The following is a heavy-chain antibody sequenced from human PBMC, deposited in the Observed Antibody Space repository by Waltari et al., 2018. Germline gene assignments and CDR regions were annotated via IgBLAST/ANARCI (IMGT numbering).Heavy chain of an antibody. Sequence: QVQLQQWGAGLLKPSETLSLTCAVYGGSFSGYYWSWIRQPPGQGLAWIGEINHRGSTNYNPTLKSRVTIAVDTSKNQFSLKLSSVTAADTAVYYCARVPSRMTIFGVVRMARGNWFDPWGQGTLVTVSS. V-gene: IGHV4-34*01. D-gene: IGHD3-3*01. J-gene: IGHJ5*02. CDR1: GGSFSGYY. CDR3: ARVPSRMTIFGVVRMARGNWFDP. CDR2: INHRGST.